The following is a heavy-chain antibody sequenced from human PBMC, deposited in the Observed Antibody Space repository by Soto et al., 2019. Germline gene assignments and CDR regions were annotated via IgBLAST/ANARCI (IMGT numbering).Heavy chain of an antibody. CDR2: IYSTGAA. V-gene: IGHV3-66*01. Sequence: EEQLVESGGGLVQPGGSLRLSCAASGFSISSKSMTWIRQAPGKGLEWVSVIYSTGAAYYADSVKGRFTISRDDSRDMVYLQMNSLIAEDTAIYYCARDLYVSYWGQGTLVTVSS. D-gene: IGHD3-10*01. J-gene: IGHJ4*02. CDR3: ARDLYVSY. CDR1: GFSISSKS.